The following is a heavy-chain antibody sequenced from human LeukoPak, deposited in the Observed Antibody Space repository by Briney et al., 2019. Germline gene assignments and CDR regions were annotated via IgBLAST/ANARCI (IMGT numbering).Heavy chain of an antibody. J-gene: IGHJ6*02. D-gene: IGHD6-13*01. CDR3: ARDPSGYSSSWYSFGYYYYGMDV. V-gene: IGHV3-53*04. Sequence: PGGSLRLSCAASGFNVSSNYMSWVRQAPGKGLEWVSVLYGAGSTYYADSVKGRFTISRHDSQNTLFLQMNSLRAEDTAVYYCARDPSGYSSSWYSFGYYYYGMDVWGQGTTVTVSS. CDR2: LYGAGST. CDR1: GFNVSSNY.